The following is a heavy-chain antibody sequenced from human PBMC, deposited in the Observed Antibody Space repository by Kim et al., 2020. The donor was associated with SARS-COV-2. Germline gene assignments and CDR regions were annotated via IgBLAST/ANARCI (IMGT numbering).Heavy chain of an antibody. CDR2: MCNSGTT. J-gene: IGHJ5*02. CDR1: GDSISSADYC. D-gene: IGHD3-10*01. CDR3: AGDGGFGDLNWLDP. Sequence: SETLSLTCSVSGDSISSADYCWSWIRQPPGKGLEWIGSMCNSGTTYYNPSFKSRITLLIDTSKNDFSLTLRSVTASDTALYYCAGDGGFGDLNWLDPWGQGTLVIVSS. V-gene: IGHV4-30-4*01.